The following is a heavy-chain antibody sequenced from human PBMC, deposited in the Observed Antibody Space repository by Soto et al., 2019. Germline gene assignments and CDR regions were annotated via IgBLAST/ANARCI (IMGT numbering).Heavy chain of an antibody. CDR2: IIPIFGTA. Sequence: GASVKVSCKASGGTFSSYAISWVRQAPGQGLEWMGGIIPIFGTANYAQKFQGRVTITADESTSTAYMELSSLRSEDTAVYYCARDGAKGGYPRTDAFDIWGQGTMVTVSS. V-gene: IGHV1-69*13. CDR1: GGTFSSYA. D-gene: IGHD5-12*01. J-gene: IGHJ3*02. CDR3: ARDGAKGGYPRTDAFDI.